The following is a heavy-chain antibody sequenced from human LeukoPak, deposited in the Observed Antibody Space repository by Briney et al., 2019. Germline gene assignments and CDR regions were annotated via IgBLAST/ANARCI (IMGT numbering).Heavy chain of an antibody. CDR2: IYLDGRT. Sequence: SETLSLTCTVSGGSLTDSSFFWGWIRQSPGAGLEWIGKIYLDGRTNYDPSLRNRVTISVDTSKNQFSLRLTSVTAADRAVYYCVRLGGSYFRHGYYFYYMDVWGKGTTVTVSS. CDR1: GGSLTDSSFF. CDR3: VRLGGSYFRHGYYFYYMDV. V-gene: IGHV4-39*01. J-gene: IGHJ6*03. D-gene: IGHD1-26*01.